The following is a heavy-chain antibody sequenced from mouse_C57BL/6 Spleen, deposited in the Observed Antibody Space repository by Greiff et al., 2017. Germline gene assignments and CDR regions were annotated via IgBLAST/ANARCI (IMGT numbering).Heavy chain of an antibody. D-gene: IGHD1-1*01. Sequence: QVQLQQPGAELVKPGASVKLSCKASGYTFTSYWMQWVKQRPGQGLEWIGEIDPSDSYTNYNQKFKGKATLTVDTSSSTAYMQLSSLTSEDSAVYYGARSSKIATVGAADLYFDVWGTGTTVTVSS. V-gene: IGHV1-50*01. CDR2: IDPSDSYT. CDR3: ARSSKIATVGAADLYFDV. CDR1: GYTFTSYW. J-gene: IGHJ1*03.